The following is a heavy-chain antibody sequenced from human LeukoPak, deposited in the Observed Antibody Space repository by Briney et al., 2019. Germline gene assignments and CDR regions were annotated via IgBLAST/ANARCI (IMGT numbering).Heavy chain of an antibody. CDR3: ASSLGYCSSTSCQGDWFDP. J-gene: IGHJ5*02. Sequence: PSETLSLTCAVYGGSFSGYYWSWIRQPPGKGLEWIGEINHSGSTNYNPSLNSRVTISVDTSKNQFSLKLSSVTAADTAVYYCASSLGYCSSTSCQGDWFDPWGQGTLVTVSS. D-gene: IGHD2-2*01. CDR2: INHSGST. V-gene: IGHV4-34*01. CDR1: GGSFSGYY.